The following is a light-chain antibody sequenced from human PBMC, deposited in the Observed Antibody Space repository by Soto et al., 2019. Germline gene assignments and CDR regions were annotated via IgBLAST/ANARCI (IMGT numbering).Light chain of an antibody. V-gene: IGKV1-27*01. CDR1: QVISHY. J-gene: IGKJ4*01. CDR2: AAS. CDR3: QKYNSAPLT. Sequence: DIQMTQSPSSLSASVGDRVTITCRASQVISHYLAWYQQQPGQVPKLLIYAASDLQSGVPSRFSGSGSGTDFTLIISSLQPEDVATYYCQKYNSAPLTCGGGTKVEIK.